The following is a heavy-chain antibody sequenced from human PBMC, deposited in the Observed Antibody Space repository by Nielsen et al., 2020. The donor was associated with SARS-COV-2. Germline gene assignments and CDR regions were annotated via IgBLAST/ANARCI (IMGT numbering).Heavy chain of an antibody. V-gene: IGHV3-33*01. J-gene: IGHJ5*02. CDR3: ARYRSGGWFDP. Sequence: GESLKISCAASGFTFSSYGMHWVRQAPGKGLEWVAVIWYDGSNKYYADSVKGRFTISRDNSKNTLYLQMNSLRAEDTAVYYCARYRSGGWFDPWGQGTLVTVSS. CDR1: GFTFSSYG. CDR2: IWYDGSNK. D-gene: IGHD2-15*01.